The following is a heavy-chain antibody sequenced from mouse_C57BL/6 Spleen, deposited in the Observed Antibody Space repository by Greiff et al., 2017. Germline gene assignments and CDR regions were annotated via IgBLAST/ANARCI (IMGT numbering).Heavy chain of an antibody. D-gene: IGHD1-1*01. CDR3: ARHPVVAPYMDY. V-gene: IGHV5-6*01. Sequence: EVKLVESGGDLVKPGGSLKLSCAATGFTFSSYGMSWVRQTPDKRLEWVATISSGGSYTYYPDSVKGRFTISRDKAKNTLYLQMSRLKSEDTAMYYCARHPVVAPYMDYWGQGTTLTVSS. CDR1: GFTFSSYG. CDR2: ISSGGSYT. J-gene: IGHJ2*01.